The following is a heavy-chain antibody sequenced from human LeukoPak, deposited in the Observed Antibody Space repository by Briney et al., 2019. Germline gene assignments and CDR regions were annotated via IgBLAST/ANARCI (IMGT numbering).Heavy chain of an antibody. Sequence: SSETLSLTCTVSGGSISSSSYYWGWIRQPPGKGLEWIGSIYYSGSTYYNPSLKSRVTISVDTSKNQFSLKLSSVTAADTAVYCCARKGILWFGELPPYMDVWGKGTTVTVSS. CDR1: GGSISSSSYY. J-gene: IGHJ6*03. D-gene: IGHD3-10*01. CDR2: IYYSGST. V-gene: IGHV4-39*01. CDR3: ARKGILWFGELPPYMDV.